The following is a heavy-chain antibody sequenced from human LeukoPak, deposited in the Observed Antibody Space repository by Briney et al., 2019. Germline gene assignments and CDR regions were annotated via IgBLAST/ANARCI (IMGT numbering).Heavy chain of an antibody. Sequence: PGGSLRLSCVASGFTLSSYNMKWVRQAPGKRLEWVSSISWRSSDIEYADSVKGRFTISRDIDKKSLYLQMNSLRAEDTAVYYCARDSRIAVVVMDVWGQGTTVTVSS. D-gene: IGHD6-19*01. V-gene: IGHV3-21*01. CDR3: ARDSRIAVVVMDV. CDR1: GFTLSSYN. CDR2: ISWRSSDI. J-gene: IGHJ6*02.